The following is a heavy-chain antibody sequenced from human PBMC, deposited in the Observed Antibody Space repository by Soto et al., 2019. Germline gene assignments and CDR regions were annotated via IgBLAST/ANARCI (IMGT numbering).Heavy chain of an antibody. CDR2: IKQDGSEK. CDR1: GFTFSSYW. Sequence: EVQLVESGGGLVQPGGSLRLSCAASGFTFSSYWMSWVRQAPGKGLEWVANIKQDGSEKYYVDSVKGRFTISSDNAKNSLCRQMYSLGADDTAVYYGARDGRGYSYGYGVGFDYWGQGTLVTVSS. J-gene: IGHJ4*02. D-gene: IGHD5-18*01. CDR3: ARDGRGYSYGYGVGFDY. V-gene: IGHV3-7*01.